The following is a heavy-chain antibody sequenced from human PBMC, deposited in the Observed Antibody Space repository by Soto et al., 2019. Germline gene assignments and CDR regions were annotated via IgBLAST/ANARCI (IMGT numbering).Heavy chain of an antibody. Sequence: GGSLRLSCAASGFTFSSYAMHWVRQAPGKGLEWVAVISYDGSNKYYADSVKGRFTISRDNSKNTLYLQMNSLRAEDTAVYYCARDPPFYYGSGSEGPGDYYFDYWGQGTLVTVSS. V-gene: IGHV3-30-3*01. CDR2: ISYDGSNK. J-gene: IGHJ4*02. CDR1: GFTFSSYA. D-gene: IGHD3-10*01. CDR3: ARDPPFYYGSGSEGPGDYYFDY.